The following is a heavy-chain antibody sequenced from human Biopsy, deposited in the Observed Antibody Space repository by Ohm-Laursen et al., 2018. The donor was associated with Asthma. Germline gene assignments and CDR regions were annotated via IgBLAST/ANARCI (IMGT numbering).Heavy chain of an antibody. CDR2: HDHEEGGT. D-gene: IGHD4-17*01. V-gene: IGHV1-24*01. Sequence: ASVKASCKISGYSLTDLSMHWVRKAPGQGLEWMGGHDHEEGGTVNARRFQGRVTMTEDTSTDTAYMELSSLSSDDTAVYYCASDFPKDYVRYNFQFWGQGTLVTVSS. CDR3: ASDFPKDYVRYNFQF. J-gene: IGHJ4*02. CDR1: GYSLTDLS.